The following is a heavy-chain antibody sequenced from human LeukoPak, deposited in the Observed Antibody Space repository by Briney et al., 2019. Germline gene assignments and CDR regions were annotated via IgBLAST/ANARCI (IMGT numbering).Heavy chain of an antibody. CDR2: IWYDGSNK. J-gene: IGHJ6*02. V-gene: IGHV3-33*01. CDR1: GFTFSSYG. Sequence: GGSLRLSRAASGFTFSSYGMHWVRQAPGKGLEWVAVIWYDGSNKYYADSVKGRFTVSRDNSKNTLYLQMNSLRAEDTAVYYCARAPTTVTKYTLPYYYYGMDVWGQGTTVIVSS. D-gene: IGHD4-17*01. CDR3: ARAPTTVTKYTLPYYYYGMDV.